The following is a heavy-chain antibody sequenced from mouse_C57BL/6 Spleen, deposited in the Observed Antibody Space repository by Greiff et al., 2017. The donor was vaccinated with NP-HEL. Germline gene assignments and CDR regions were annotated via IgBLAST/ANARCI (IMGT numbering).Heavy chain of an antibody. D-gene: IGHD2-5*01. V-gene: IGHV1-80*01. CDR1: GYAFSSYW. Sequence: QVQLQQSGAELVKPGASVKISCKASGYAFSSYWMNWVKQRPGKGLEWIGQIYPGDGDTNYNGKFKGKATLTADKSSSTAYMQLSSLTSEDSAVYFCARRDYSNYYYFDYWGQGTTLTVSS. CDR3: ARRDYSNYYYFDY. CDR2: IYPGDGDT. J-gene: IGHJ2*01.